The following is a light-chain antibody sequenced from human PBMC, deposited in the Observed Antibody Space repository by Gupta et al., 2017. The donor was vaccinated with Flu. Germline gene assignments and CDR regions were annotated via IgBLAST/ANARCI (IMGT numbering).Light chain of an antibody. CDR1: QRININY. CDR3: QQYTLSVT. V-gene: IGKV3-20*01. Sequence: GESATRSCTASQRININYLAWYQQKPGQAPSLLIFGTSIRATGIPDRFSGSGSGTDFTLTINRLEPEDFAVYYCQQYTLSVTFGPGSKVDL. J-gene: IGKJ3*01. CDR2: GTS.